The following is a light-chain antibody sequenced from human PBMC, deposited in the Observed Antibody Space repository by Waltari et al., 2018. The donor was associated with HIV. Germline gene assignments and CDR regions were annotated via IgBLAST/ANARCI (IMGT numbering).Light chain of an antibody. CDR2: QDK. CDR1: NFGGEN. V-gene: IGLV3-1*01. Sequence: TQPTPLVRAAGPDAKITRSGKNFGGENSCWYQQRPGQSPILVIFQDKKRPSGIPERFSGSNSGNTATLTISATQAMDEADYYCQAWDSNTLVFGGGTKLTVL. J-gene: IGLJ2*01. CDR3: QAWDSNTLV.